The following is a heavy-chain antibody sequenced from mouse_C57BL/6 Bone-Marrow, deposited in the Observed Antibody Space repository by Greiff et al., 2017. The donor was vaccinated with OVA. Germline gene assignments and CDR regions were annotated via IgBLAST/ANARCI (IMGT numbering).Heavy chain of an antibody. V-gene: IGHV1-26*01. CDR3: ARRGWLLRYFDY. D-gene: IGHD2-3*01. CDR2: INPNNCGT. Sequence: VQLQQSGPELVKPGASVKISCKASGYTFTDYYMNWVKQSHGKSLEWIGDINPNNCGTSYNQKFKGKATLTVDKSSSTAYMELRSLTSEDSAVYYCARRGWLLRYFDYWGQGTTLTVSS. CDR1: GYTFTDYY. J-gene: IGHJ2*01.